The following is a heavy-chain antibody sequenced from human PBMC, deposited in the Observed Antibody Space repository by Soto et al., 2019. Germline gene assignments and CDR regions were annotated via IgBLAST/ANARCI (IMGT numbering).Heavy chain of an antibody. Sequence: HLQLRESGPGLVKASETLSLTCTVSGGSISSTDHYWGWVRQPPGKGLEWLGSIYFAGSTFHNPALKSRATISVDTSRNQFSLRLTTVTASDTAVYYCARLVFHCLRGSCDDYSFYGLAVWGQGTTVTVSS. V-gene: IGHV4-39*01. CDR3: ARLVFHCLRGSCDDYSFYGLAV. CDR2: IYFAGST. D-gene: IGHD2-15*01. CDR1: GGSISSTDHY. J-gene: IGHJ6*02.